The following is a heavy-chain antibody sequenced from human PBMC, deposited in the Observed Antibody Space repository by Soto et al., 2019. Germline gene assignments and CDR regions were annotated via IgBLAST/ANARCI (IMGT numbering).Heavy chain of an antibody. CDR3: AKDMRPIVGATAGAFDI. D-gene: IGHD1-26*01. V-gene: IGHV3-48*02. CDR2: VSNSGSMI. CDR1: GFAFSGYG. J-gene: IGHJ3*02. Sequence: PGGSLRLSCEAFGFAFSGYGMNWVRQAPGKGLEWISSVSNSGSMIHYSASVKGRFTISRDNAMNSLYLQMNSLSDEDTALYYRAKDMRPIVGATAGAFDIWGQGTMVTVSS.